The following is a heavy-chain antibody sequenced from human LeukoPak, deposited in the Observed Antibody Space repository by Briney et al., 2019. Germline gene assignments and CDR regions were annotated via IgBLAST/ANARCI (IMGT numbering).Heavy chain of an antibody. CDR2: IIPIFGTA. J-gene: IGHJ4*02. CDR3: AVPKGGSSWYAQIDY. CDR1: GGTFSSYA. D-gene: IGHD6-13*01. V-gene: IGHV1-69*05. Sequence: SVKVSCKASGGTFSSYAISWVRQAPGQGLEWMGGIIPIFGTANYAQKFQGRVTITTDESTSTAYMELSSLRSEDTALYYCAVPKGGSSWYAQIDYWGQGTLVTVSS.